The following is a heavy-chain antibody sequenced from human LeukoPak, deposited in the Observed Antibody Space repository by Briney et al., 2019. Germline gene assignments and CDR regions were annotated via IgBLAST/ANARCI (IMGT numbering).Heavy chain of an antibody. D-gene: IGHD1-26*01. CDR1: GYTFTSYY. V-gene: IGHV1-46*01. CDR3: ARAYSGRYFDY. CDR2: INPSGGST. Sequence: ASVKVSCKASGYTFTSYYMHWVRQAPGQGLEWMGIINPSGGSTSYAQKFQGRVTMTRDTSISTAYMELSSLRSEDTAVYYCARAYSGRYFDYWGQGTLVTVSS. J-gene: IGHJ4*02.